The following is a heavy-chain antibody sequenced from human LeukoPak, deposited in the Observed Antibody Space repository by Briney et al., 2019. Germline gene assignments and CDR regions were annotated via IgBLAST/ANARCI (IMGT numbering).Heavy chain of an antibody. J-gene: IGHJ4*02. CDR2: ISSSSNYI. Sequence: KSGGSLRLSCAASGFTFSSYSMNWVRQAPGKGLEWVSSISSSSNYIYYADSVKGRFTISRDNSKNTLYLQMNSLRAEDTALYFCAKKAQYNGNYPLDYWGQGTLVTVSS. CDR3: AKKAQYNGNYPLDY. D-gene: IGHD1-26*01. CDR1: GFTFSSYS. V-gene: IGHV3-21*04.